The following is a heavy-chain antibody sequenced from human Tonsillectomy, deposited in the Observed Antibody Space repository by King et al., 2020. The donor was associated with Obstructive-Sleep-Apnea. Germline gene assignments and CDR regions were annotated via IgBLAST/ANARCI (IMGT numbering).Heavy chain of an antibody. D-gene: IGHD3-22*01. J-gene: IGHJ4*02. CDR2: ISYDGSNK. CDR3: AWAIITRIVVAPGY. V-gene: IGHV3-30*04. Sequence: VQLVESGGGVVQPGRSLRLSCEASGFTFSSYAMHWVRRAPGKGLEWVAVISYDGSNKYYADSVKGRFTISRDNSKNTLYLQMNSLRAEDTAVYYCAWAIITRIVVAPGYWGQGTLVTVSS. CDR1: GFTFSSYA.